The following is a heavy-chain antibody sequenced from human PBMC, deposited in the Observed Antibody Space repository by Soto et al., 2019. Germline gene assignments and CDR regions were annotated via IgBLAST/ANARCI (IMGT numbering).Heavy chain of an antibody. V-gene: IGHV6-1*01. CDR3: AREGLESYYDFWSGYPDYYYGMDV. D-gene: IGHD3-3*01. CDR2: TYYRSKWYN. Sequence: SQTLSLTCAISGDSVSSNSAAWNWIRQSPSRGLEWLGRTYYRSKWYNDYAVSVKSRITINPDTSKNQFSLQLNSVTPEDTAVYYCAREGLESYYDFWSGYPDYYYGMDVWGQGTTVTVSS. J-gene: IGHJ6*02. CDR1: GDSVSSNSAA.